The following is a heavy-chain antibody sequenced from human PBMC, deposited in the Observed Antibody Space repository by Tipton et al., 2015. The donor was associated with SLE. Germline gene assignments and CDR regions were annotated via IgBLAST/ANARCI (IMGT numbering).Heavy chain of an antibody. J-gene: IGHJ4*02. V-gene: IGHV1-18*01. CDR1: GFTFSNYG. CDR3: AREGGGVLSVAAYYFDY. CDR2: ISAFNDNT. Sequence: QSGAEVKKPGASVKVSCRSSGFTFSNYGFSWVRQAPGQGLEWIGWISAFNDNTENAQKFQGRVTMTTDTSTSTAYMELRSLTSDDTAVYYCAREGGGVLSVAAYYFDYWGQGTLVTVSS. D-gene: IGHD6-19*01.